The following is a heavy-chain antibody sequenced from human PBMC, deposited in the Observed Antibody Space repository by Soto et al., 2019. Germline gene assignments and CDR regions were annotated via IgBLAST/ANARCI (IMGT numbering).Heavy chain of an antibody. V-gene: IGHV3-23*01. D-gene: IGHD1-26*01. CDR3: AKAITTDISYWYGMDV. CDR1: GFTFSSYP. J-gene: IGHJ6*02. Sequence: GGSLRLSCAASGFTFSSYPMVWVRQAPGKGLESISSISGSGTSYYADSVKGRFTISRDNSENTLYLQMNSLRAEDTAVYYCAKAITTDISYWYGMDVWGQGTTVTVSS. CDR2: ISGSGTS.